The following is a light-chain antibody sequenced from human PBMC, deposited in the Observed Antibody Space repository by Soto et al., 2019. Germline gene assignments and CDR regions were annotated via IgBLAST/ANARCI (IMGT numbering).Light chain of an antibody. J-gene: IGKJ5*01. Sequence: IQITQSPSTLSASVGDRVSITGRASQSISSWLAWYQQKPGKAPKLLIYDASNLETGVPSRFSGSGSGTDFTLTISSLQPEDFATYYCQQSYSTPITFGQGTRLEI. CDR2: DAS. CDR3: QQSYSTPIT. V-gene: IGKV1-39*01. CDR1: QSISSW.